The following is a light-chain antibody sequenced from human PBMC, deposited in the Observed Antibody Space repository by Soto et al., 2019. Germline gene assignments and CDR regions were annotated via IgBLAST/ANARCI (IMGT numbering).Light chain of an antibody. CDR2: DAS. Sequence: EIVWTQSPATLSLSPGQRATLSCGASQSVSSSYLAWYQQKPGQAPRLLIXDASNRATGVPARFSGSGSGTDFTLTISSLEPEDFAVYYCQQRNDWRRGTFGQGTRLEIK. CDR3: QQRNDWRRGT. CDR1: QSVSSSY. V-gene: IGKV3-11*01. J-gene: IGKJ5*01.